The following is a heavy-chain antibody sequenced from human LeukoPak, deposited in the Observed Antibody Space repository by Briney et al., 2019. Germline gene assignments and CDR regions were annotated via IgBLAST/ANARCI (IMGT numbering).Heavy chain of an antibody. J-gene: IGHJ4*02. D-gene: IGHD5-18*01. CDR3: ANPRGYSYGSDY. Sequence: PGGSLRPPCAASGFTFSSYAMSWVRQAPGKGLEWVSAISGSGGSTYYADSVKGRFTISRDNSKNTLYLQMNSLRAEDTAVYYCANPRGYSYGSDYWGQGTLVTVSS. V-gene: IGHV3-23*01. CDR1: GFTFSSYA. CDR2: ISGSGGST.